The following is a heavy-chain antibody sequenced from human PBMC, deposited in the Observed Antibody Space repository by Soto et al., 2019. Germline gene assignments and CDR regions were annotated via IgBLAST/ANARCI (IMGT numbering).Heavy chain of an antibody. D-gene: IGHD1-26*01. J-gene: IGHJ4*02. V-gene: IGHV3-7*03. CDR3: ARVVSGIYYTGVGHFDF. Sequence: PGGSLRLSCEASGFTFSDYWMIWVRQAPGRGLEWVANIRQDGSQINSVDSVKGRFTISRDNAKNSLFLQMNSLRAEDTALYYCARVVSGIYYTGVGHFDFWGQGALVTVSS. CDR2: IRQDGSQI. CDR1: GFTFSDYW.